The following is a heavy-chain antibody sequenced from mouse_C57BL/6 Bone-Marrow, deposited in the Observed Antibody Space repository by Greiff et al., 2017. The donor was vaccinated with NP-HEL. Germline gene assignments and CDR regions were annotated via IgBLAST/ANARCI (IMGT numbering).Heavy chain of an antibody. Sequence: VKLQESGPELVKPGASVKISCKASGYAFSSSWMNWVKPRPGKGLEWIGRIYPGDGDPTYNGKFKGKATLTADKSSSTAYMQLSSLTADDSAVYFCAITTGVHYYAMDDWGQGTSVTVSS. CDR2: IYPGDGDP. D-gene: IGHD1-1*01. V-gene: IGHV1-82*01. CDR1: GYAFSSSW. CDR3: AITTGVHYYAMDD. J-gene: IGHJ4*01.